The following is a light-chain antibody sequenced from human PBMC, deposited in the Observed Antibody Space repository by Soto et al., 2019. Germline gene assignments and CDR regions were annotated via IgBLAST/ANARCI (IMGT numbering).Light chain of an antibody. CDR2: GAS. J-gene: IGKJ4*01. Sequence: EIVLTQSPGTLSLSPGERATLSCRASQSVSSNYLAWYQQKPGQAPRLLIYGASSRATGIPDRFSGSGSGTDFTLTISRLEPEDFATYYCQQYNHYSGLTFGGGTKVEI. CDR1: QSVSSNY. V-gene: IGKV3-20*01. CDR3: QQYNHYSGLT.